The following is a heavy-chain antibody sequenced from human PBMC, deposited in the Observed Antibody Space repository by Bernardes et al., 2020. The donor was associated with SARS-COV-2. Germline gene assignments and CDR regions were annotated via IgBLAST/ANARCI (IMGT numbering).Heavy chain of an antibody. J-gene: IGHJ3*02. CDR3: ARGEWELYAFDI. Sequence: GGSLRLSCAGTGFTFSSYWMHWVRQAPGKGLVWVSRINEDGRNTRYADSVKGRFTISRDNAKNTLYLQMNSLRAEDAAVYYCARGEWELYAFDIWGQGTMVTVSS. CDR2: INEDGRNT. D-gene: IGHD1-26*01. CDR1: GFTFSSYW. V-gene: IGHV3-74*01.